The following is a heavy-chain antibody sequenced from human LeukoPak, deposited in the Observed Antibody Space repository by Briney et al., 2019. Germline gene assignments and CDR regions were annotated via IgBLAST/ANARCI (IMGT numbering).Heavy chain of an antibody. Sequence: SETLSLTCTVSGGSISSYYWSWIRQPPGKGLEWIGYIYYSGSTNYNPSLKSRVTISVDTSKNQFSLKLSSVTAADTAVYYCASPVYYYDSSGYPIAFWGQGTLVTVSS. CDR2: IYYSGST. J-gene: IGHJ4*02. D-gene: IGHD3-22*01. CDR1: GGSISSYY. V-gene: IGHV4-59*08. CDR3: ASPVYYYDSSGYPIAF.